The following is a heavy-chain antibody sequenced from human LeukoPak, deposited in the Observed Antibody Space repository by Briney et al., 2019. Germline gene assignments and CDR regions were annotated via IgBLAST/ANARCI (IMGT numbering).Heavy chain of an antibody. CDR3: ARVPVEPYYYYGMDV. J-gene: IGHJ6*02. D-gene: IGHD1-14*01. CDR2: IYYSGST. CDR1: GGSISSGGYY. Sequence: SETLSLTCTVSGGSISSGGYYWSWIRQHPGKGLEWIGYIYYSGSTYYNPSLKSRVTISVDTSKNQFSLKLSSVTAADTAVHYCARVPVEPYYYYGMDVWGQGTTVTVSS. V-gene: IGHV4-31*03.